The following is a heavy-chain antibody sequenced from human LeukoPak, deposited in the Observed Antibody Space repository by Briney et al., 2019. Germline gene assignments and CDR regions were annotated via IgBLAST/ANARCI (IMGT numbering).Heavy chain of an antibody. CDR2: FDPEDGET. Sequence: ASVKVSCKVSGYTLTELSTHWVRQAPGKGLEWMGGFDPEDGETIYAQKFQGRVTMTEDTSTDTAYMELSSLRSEDTAVYYCATDRGGYYYDSSGYPLFDYWGQGTLVTVSS. CDR3: ATDRGGYYYDSSGYPLFDY. V-gene: IGHV1-24*01. J-gene: IGHJ4*02. CDR1: GYTLTELS. D-gene: IGHD3-22*01.